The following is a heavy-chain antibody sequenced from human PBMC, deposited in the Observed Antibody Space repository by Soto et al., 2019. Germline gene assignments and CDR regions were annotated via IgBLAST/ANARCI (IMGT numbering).Heavy chain of an antibody. J-gene: IGHJ4*02. CDR2: LSGSGSLS. CDR1: GFTFNTFA. CDR3: ARDRGGALDS. D-gene: IGHD2-15*01. V-gene: IGHV3-23*01. Sequence: PGGALRLSCVVSGFTFNTFAMTWVRQAPGKGLEWVSALSGSGSLSYYADSVKGHFTISRDNSKNTLYLQMNNLRVDETAVYFCARDRGGALDSWGQGTLVTVSS.